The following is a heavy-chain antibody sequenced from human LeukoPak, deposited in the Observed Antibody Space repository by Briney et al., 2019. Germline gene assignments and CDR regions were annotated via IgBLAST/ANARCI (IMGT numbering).Heavy chain of an antibody. V-gene: IGHV4-59*01. CDR1: GGSISRYY. J-gene: IGHJ4*02. CDR2: MYFGGSS. CDR3: ARARLDSSGRFDY. D-gene: IGHD3-22*01. Sequence: SETRSLTCTVSGGSISRYYWSWIRQPPGKGLEWIGYMYFGGSSNYNPSLKSRVTISVDTSKNQLSLRLSSVTAADTAVYYCARARLDSSGRFDYWGQGTLVTVSS.